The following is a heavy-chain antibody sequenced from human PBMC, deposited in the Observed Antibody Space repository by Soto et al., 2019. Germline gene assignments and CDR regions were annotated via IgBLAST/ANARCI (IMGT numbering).Heavy chain of an antibody. J-gene: IGHJ4*02. Sequence: PSATXSLTCNFSVASVISGSHYLSWIRQPPGNVLEWIGHIYFSGSTKYNPSLKSRVTISLDMSKNQFSMRVISVTAADTAVYYCARDSVPTDYNFELWGQGTLV. D-gene: IGHD3-10*01. CDR2: IYFSGST. CDR1: VASVISGSHY. CDR3: ARDSVPTDYNFEL. V-gene: IGHV4-61*01.